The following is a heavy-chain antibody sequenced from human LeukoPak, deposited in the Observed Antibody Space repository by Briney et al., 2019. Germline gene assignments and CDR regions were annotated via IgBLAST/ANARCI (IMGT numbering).Heavy chain of an antibody. D-gene: IGHD1-20*01. J-gene: IGHJ3*02. CDR2: IYYSGST. CDR1: GGSISSYY. Sequence: SEALSLTCTVSGGSISSYYRSWIRQPPGKGLEWIGYIYYSGSTNYNPSLKSRVTISVDTSKNQFSLKLSSVTAADTAVYYCARVGYNWNDPVGAFDIWGQGTMVTVSS. V-gene: IGHV4-59*01. CDR3: ARVGYNWNDPVGAFDI.